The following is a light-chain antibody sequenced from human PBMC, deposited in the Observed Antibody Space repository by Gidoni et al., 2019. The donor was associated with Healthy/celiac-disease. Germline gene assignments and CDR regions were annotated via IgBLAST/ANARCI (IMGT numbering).Light chain of an antibody. CDR2: KAS. CDR1: QSISSW. Sequence: DIQMTQSPSTLSASVGDRVTITCRASQSISSWLAWYQQKPGKAPKILIYKASSLESGVPSRFSGSGSGTEFTLTISSLQPDDFATYYCQQSNTYPWTFXQXTKVEIK. CDR3: QQSNTYPWT. V-gene: IGKV1-5*03. J-gene: IGKJ1*01.